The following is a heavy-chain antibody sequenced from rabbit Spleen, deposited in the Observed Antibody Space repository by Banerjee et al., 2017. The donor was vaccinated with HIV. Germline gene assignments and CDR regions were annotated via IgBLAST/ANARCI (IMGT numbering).Heavy chain of an antibody. CDR1: GFDFSKYG. V-gene: IGHV1S47*01. Sequence: QLVESGGGLVQPGGSLKLSCKASGFDFSKYGVSWVRQAPGKGLEWIAYIYPDYGSTNYASWVNGRFTISLDNAQNTVFLQMTSLTAADTATYFCARAIYVGFAGYGYAPHYFNLWGPGTLVTVS. J-gene: IGHJ4*01. D-gene: IGHD6-1*01. CDR3: ARAIYVGFAGYGYAPHYFNL. CDR2: IYPDYGST.